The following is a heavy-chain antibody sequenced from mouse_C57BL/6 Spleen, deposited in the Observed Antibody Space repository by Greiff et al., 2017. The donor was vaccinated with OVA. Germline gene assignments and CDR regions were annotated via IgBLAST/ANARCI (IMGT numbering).Heavy chain of an antibody. J-gene: IGHJ4*01. V-gene: IGHV1-69*01. Sequence: QVQLQQPGAELVMPGASVKLSCTASGYTFTSYWMHWVKQRPGQGLEWIGEIDPSDSYTNYNSKFKGKSTLTVDTSSSTAYMQLISLTSEDSAVYYCARRGKYAMDYWGQGTSVTVSA. CDR3: ARRGKYAMDY. D-gene: IGHD2-1*01. CDR2: IDPSDSYT. CDR1: GYTFTSYW.